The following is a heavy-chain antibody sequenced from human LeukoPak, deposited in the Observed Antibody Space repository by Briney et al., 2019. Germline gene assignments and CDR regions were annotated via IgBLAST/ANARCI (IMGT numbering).Heavy chain of an antibody. CDR3: ARSGTVRGVMGY. D-gene: IGHD3-10*01. Sequence: SETLSLTCTVSGGSISSSSYYWGWIRQPPGKGLEWIGSIYYSGSTYYNPSLKSRVTISVDTSKNQFSLKLSSVTAADTAVYYCARSGTVRGVMGYWGQGTLVTVSS. J-gene: IGHJ4*02. CDR1: GGSISSSSYY. V-gene: IGHV4-39*07. CDR2: IYYSGST.